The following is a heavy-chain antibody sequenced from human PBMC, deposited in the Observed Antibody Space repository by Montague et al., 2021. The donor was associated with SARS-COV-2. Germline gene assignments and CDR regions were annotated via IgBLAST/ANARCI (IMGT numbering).Heavy chain of an antibody. V-gene: IGHV4-30-4*01. CDR3: AREGLKRLLWFGEGYYYGMDV. CDR1: GGSISSGDYY. Sequence: TLSLTCTVSGGSISSGDYYWSWIRQPPGKGLEWIGYIYYSGSTYYNPSLKSRVTISVDTSKDQFSLELSSVTAANTAVYYCAREGLKRLLWFGEGYYYGMDVWGQGTTVTVSS. CDR2: IYYSGST. J-gene: IGHJ6*02. D-gene: IGHD3-10*01.